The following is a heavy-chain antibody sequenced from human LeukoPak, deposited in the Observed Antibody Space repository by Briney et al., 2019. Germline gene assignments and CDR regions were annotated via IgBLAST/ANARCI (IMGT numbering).Heavy chain of an antibody. CDR2: IWYDGSNK. J-gene: IGHJ4*02. V-gene: IGHV3-33*01. Sequence: PGGSLRLSCAASGFTFNSYGIHWVRQAPGKGLEWVAVIWYDGSNKYYADSVKGRFTISRDNSKNTLYLQMNSLRAEDTAVYYCARDIYYDSSGLPLYYFDYWGQGTLVTVSS. CDR3: ARDIYYDSSGLPLYYFDY. CDR1: GFTFNSYG. D-gene: IGHD3-22*01.